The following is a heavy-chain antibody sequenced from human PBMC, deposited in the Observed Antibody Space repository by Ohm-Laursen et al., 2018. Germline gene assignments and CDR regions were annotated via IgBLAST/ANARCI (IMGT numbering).Heavy chain of an antibody. CDR3: ARLSTPDCY. CDR1: GYTFTSYD. J-gene: IGHJ4*02. Sequence: ASVKVSCKASGYTFTSYDINWVRQATGQGLEWMGWMNPNSGNTGYAQKFQGRVTMTRDTSTSTVYMELSSLRSEDTAMYYCARLSTPDCYWGQGTLVTVSS. D-gene: IGHD1-1*01. V-gene: IGHV1-8*01. CDR2: MNPNSGNT.